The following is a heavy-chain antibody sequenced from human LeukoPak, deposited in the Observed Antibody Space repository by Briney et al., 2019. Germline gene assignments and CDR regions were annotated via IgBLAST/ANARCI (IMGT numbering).Heavy chain of an antibody. J-gene: IGHJ6*02. Sequence: GGSLRLSCAASGFTFSSYSMNWVRQAPGKGLEWVSSISSSSSYIYYADSVKGRFTISRDNAKNSLYLQMNSLRAEDTAVYYCAGGPSLGDTAMVNPHGMDVWGQGTTVTVSS. D-gene: IGHD5-18*01. CDR3: AGGPSLGDTAMVNPHGMDV. CDR2: ISSSSSYI. V-gene: IGHV3-21*01. CDR1: GFTFSSYS.